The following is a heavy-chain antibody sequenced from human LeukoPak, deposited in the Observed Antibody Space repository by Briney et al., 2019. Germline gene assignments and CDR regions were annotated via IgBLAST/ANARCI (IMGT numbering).Heavy chain of an antibody. D-gene: IGHD5-18*01. CDR1: GYTFTELS. J-gene: IGHJ4*02. V-gene: IGHV1-24*01. CDR3: ARALGHGNTAMVTH. Sequence: ASVKVSCKVSGYTFTELSIHWVRQAPGKGLEWMGGFDPEDGETVYAQEFQGRVTMTEDTSTDTAYMELSSLRSEDTAVYYCARALGHGNTAMVTHWGQGTLVTVSS. CDR2: FDPEDGET.